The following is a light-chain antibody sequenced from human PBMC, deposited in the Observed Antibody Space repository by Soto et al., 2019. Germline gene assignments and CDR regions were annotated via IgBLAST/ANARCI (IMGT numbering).Light chain of an antibody. CDR2: RAS. CDR1: QTIYSN. CDR3: QQRSNWPPLT. J-gene: IGKJ4*01. Sequence: IVMTQSPATLSVSPGERATLSCRAGQTIYSNVAWYQQRPGQAPRLLIYRASTRATGVPARFSGSGSGTDFTLTISSLEPEDFAVYYCQQRSNWPPLTFGGGTKVDIK. V-gene: IGKV3-15*01.